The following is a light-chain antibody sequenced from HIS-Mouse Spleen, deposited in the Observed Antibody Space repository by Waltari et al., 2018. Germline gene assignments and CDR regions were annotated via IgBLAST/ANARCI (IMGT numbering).Light chain of an antibody. V-gene: IGLV2-23*01. Sequence: QSALTQPASVSGSPGQSLTISCTGTSSDVGSYNLVSWYQQHPGKAPILMIYEGSKRPSGVSNRFSGSKSGNTASLTISGLQAEDEADYYCCSYAGSSPYVVFGGGTKLTVL. CDR1: SSDVGSYNL. CDR3: CSYAGSSPYVV. J-gene: IGLJ2*01. CDR2: EGS.